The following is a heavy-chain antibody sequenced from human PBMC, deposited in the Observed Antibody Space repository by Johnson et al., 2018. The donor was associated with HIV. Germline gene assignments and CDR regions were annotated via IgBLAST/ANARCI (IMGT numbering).Heavy chain of an antibody. CDR2: ISDDGNNK. V-gene: IGHV3-30-3*01. CDR1: GFRFSTYA. CDR3: ARGPILEWLSGDGFDM. J-gene: IGHJ3*02. Sequence: QVQLVESGGGVVQPGRSLRLSCAASGFRFSTYALHWVRQTPGKGLEWVALISDDGNNKYYADSVKGRFTISRDNSKNTLYLQMNSLRVEETAMYYCARGPILEWLSGDGFDMWGQGTKVTV. D-gene: IGHD3-3*01.